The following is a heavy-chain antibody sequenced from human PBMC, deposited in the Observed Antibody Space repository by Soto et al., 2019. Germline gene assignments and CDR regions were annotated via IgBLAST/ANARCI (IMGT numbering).Heavy chain of an antibody. D-gene: IGHD2-21*02. J-gene: IGHJ4*02. CDR1: ENTFSSYY. Sequence: QAQLVPAGAEVKKPGASVKVSCKASENTFSSYYLHWVRQAAGQGLEWVGMIHPSGGGATYAQKVLGRVTMTRETSTSTVFMEPSSLRSEDTAIYYCSRGGHITMVTTSFDFWGQGTLVTVSS. CDR2: IHPSGGGA. V-gene: IGHV1-46*03. CDR3: SRGGHITMVTTSFDF.